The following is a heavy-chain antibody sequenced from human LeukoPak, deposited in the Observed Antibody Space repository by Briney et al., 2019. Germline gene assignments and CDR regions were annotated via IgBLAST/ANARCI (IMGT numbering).Heavy chain of an antibody. V-gene: IGHV3-33*01. D-gene: IGHD6-13*01. J-gene: IGHJ5*02. CDR1: AFTFSSYG. Sequence: SLRLSCAASAFTFSSYGMHWVPQAPGRGLEWVAVIWYDGSNKYYADSVKGRFTISRDNSKNTLYLQMNSLRAEDTAVYYCARLYSSSWYGVGWFDPWGEGTLVTVSS. CDR3: ARLYSSSWYGVGWFDP. CDR2: IWYDGSNK.